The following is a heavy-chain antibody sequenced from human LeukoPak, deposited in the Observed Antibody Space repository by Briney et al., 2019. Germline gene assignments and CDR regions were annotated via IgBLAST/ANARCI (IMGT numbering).Heavy chain of an antibody. D-gene: IGHD3-10*01. V-gene: IGHV3-21*01. CDR2: ISSSSSYI. J-gene: IGHJ6*02. Sequence: KTGGSLRLSCAASGFTFSSYSMNWVRQAPGKGLEWVSSISSSSSYIYYADSVKGRFTISRDNAKNSLYLQMNSLRAEDTAVYYCARDRITMVRPFFGAPVGESNYYGMGVWGQGTTVTASS. CDR1: GFTFSSYS. CDR3: ARDRITMVRPFFGAPVGESNYYGMGV.